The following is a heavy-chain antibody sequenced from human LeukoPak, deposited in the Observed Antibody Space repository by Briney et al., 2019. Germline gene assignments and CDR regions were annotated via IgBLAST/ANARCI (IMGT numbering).Heavy chain of an antibody. CDR3: AKDLWFGELSHHYDY. V-gene: IGHV3-23*01. CDR1: GFTFSSYA. J-gene: IGHJ4*02. D-gene: IGHD3-10*01. CDR2: ISGSGGST. Sequence: GGSLRLSCAASGFTFSSYAMSWVRRAPGKGLEWVSAISGSGGSTYYADSVKGRFTISRDNSKNTLYLQMNSLRAEDTAVYYCAKDLWFGELSHHYDYWGQGTLVTVSS.